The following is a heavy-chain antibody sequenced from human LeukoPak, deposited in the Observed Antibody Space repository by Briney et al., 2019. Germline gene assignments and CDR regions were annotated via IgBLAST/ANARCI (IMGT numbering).Heavy chain of an antibody. CDR1: GFAFSSYG. V-gene: IGHV3-30*18. J-gene: IGHJ4*02. D-gene: IGHD5-18*01. CDR3: AKDRYTYGTEYFDY. Sequence: PGRSLRLSCAASGFAFSSYGMHWVRQAPGKGLEWVALISYDGSNKYHADSVKGRFTISRDNSKNTLYLQMNSLRAEDTAVYYCAKDRYTYGTEYFDYWGQGTLVTVSS. CDR2: ISYDGSNK.